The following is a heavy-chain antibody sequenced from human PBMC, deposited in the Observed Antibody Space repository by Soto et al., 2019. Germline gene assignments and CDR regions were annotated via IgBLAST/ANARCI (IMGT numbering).Heavy chain of an antibody. CDR1: GYTFTSYG. CDR3: ARDRGAYGMDV. J-gene: IGHJ6*02. Sequence: QVQLVQSGAEVKKPGASVKVSCKASGYTFTSYGIIWVRQAPGQGLEWMGWISAYNGNTNYAQKHQGRVTMTTDTSPRIVYMELRSLGSDDTAVYACARDRGAYGMDVWGQGTTVTVSS. CDR2: ISAYNGNT. V-gene: IGHV1-18*01.